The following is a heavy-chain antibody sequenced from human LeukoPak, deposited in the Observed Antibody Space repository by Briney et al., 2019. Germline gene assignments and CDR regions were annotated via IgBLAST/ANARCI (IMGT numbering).Heavy chain of an antibody. D-gene: IGHD5-18*01. CDR3: AKGNGYSYGRYYFDY. CDR2: ITASGGNT. Sequence: GGSLRLSCAVSGFTFSSYSMNWVRRAPGKGLEWVSAITASGGNTYYADSVKGRFTISRDNSKNTLYLQVNSLRAEDTAVYYCAKGNGYSYGRYYFDYWGQGTLVTVSS. V-gene: IGHV3-23*01. J-gene: IGHJ4*02. CDR1: GFTFSSYS.